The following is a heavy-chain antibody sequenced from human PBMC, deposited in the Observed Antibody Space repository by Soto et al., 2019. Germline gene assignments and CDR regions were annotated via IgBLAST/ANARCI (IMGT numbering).Heavy chain of an antibody. D-gene: IGHD3-3*01. Sequence: ASVEVSGXASGYTFTSYGISWVRQAPGQGLEWMGWISAYNGNTNYAQKLQGRVTMTTDTSTSTAYMELRSLRSDDTAVYYCARGRITIFGVVIPGMDVWGQGTTVTVSS. CDR1: GYTFTSYG. V-gene: IGHV1-18*04. CDR3: ARGRITIFGVVIPGMDV. CDR2: ISAYNGNT. J-gene: IGHJ6*02.